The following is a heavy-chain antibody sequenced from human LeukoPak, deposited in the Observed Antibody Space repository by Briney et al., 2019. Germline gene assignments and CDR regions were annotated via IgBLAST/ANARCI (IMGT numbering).Heavy chain of an antibody. V-gene: IGHV3-7*01. Sequence: GGSLRLSCAASGFTFSSYWMSWVRQAPGKGLEWVANIKQDGSEKYYVDSVKGRFTISRDNAKNSLYLQMNSLRAEDTAVYYCARGGVRSLYVNWFDPWGQGTLVTVSS. J-gene: IGHJ5*02. CDR2: IKQDGSEK. D-gene: IGHD3-10*01. CDR3: ARGGVRSLYVNWFDP. CDR1: GFTFSSYW.